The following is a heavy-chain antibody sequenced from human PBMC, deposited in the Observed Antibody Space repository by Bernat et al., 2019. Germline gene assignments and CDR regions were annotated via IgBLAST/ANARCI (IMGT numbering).Heavy chain of an antibody. CDR3: ARGIAACPGGIFDY. CDR2: MNPNSGNT. V-gene: IGHV1-8*01. CDR1: GYTFTSYD. D-gene: IGHD6-6*01. J-gene: IGHJ4*02. Sequence: QVHLVHSGAEVKQPVASVKVSCKASGYTFTSYDINWVRQATGQLRHAMGWMNPNSGNTGYAQKFQGRVTMTRNTSISTAYMELSSLRSEDTAVYYCARGIAACPGGIFDYWGQGTLVTVSS.